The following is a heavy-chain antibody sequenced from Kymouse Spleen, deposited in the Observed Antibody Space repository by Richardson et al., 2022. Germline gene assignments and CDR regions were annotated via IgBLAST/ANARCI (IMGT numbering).Heavy chain of an antibody. CDR3: ARRGITGDYYYGMDV. CDR2: IGTAGDT. CDR1: GFTFSSYD. D-gene: IGHD1-20*01,IGHD1-7*01. V-gene: IGHV3-13*01. Sequence: EVQLVESGGGLVQPGGSLRLSCAASGFTFSSYDMHWVRQATGKGLEWVSAIGTAGDTYYPGSVKGRFTISRENAKNSLYLQMNSLRAGDTAVYYCARRGITGDYYYGMDVWGQGTTVTVSS. J-gene: IGHJ6*02.